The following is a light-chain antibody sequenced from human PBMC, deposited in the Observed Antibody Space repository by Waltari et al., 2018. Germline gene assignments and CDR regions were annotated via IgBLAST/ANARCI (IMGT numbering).Light chain of an antibody. CDR3: CSYAGSTTV. CDR1: TSDVGNYNL. Sequence: QSALTQPASVSGSPGQSITISCTATTSDVGNYNLVSWYQHHPGKTPKLIIYEVIKRPAGISNRFSGSKSGKTASLTFSGLQAEDEADYYCCSYAGSTTVFGGGTKLTVL. CDR2: EVI. J-gene: IGLJ2*01. V-gene: IGLV2-23*02.